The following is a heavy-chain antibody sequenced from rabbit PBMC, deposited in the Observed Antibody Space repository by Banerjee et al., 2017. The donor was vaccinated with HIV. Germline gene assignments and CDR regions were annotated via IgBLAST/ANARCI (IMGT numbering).Heavy chain of an antibody. CDR2: ITYGGSA. D-gene: IGHD1-1*01. CDR1: GFDLSSYYY. CDR3: ARRSSASGADYYPL. Sequence: QEQLEESGGGLVKPEGSLTLTCKASGFDLSSYYYMCWVRQAPGKGLEWIGYITYGGSAYYANWAKGRFTISKTSSTTVTLQMTSLTAADTATYFCARRSSASGADYYPLWGPGTLVTVS. V-gene: IGHV1S45*01. J-gene: IGHJ4*01.